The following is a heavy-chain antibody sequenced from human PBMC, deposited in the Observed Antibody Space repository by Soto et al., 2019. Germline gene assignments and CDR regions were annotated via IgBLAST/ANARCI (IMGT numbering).Heavy chain of an antibody. CDR3: TRDAPLWFGELSH. CDR1: GGSIRSPNYY. D-gene: IGHD3-10*01. Sequence: SETLSLTCTVFGGSIRSPNYYCWWLRQHSGKGLEWIGNINYSGSTNYNPSLKGRVTISLDTSKNQFSLKLNSVTAADTAIYYCTRDAPLWFGELSHWGQGIQVTV. J-gene: IGHJ4*02. CDR2: INYSGST. V-gene: IGHV4-31*03.